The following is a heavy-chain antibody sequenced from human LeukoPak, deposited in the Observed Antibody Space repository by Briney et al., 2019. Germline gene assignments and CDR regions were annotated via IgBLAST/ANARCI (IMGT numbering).Heavy chain of an antibody. CDR3: ARDDLVPYEGGNNYFDY. J-gene: IGHJ4*02. CDR2: ISSSSSYI. V-gene: IGHV3-21*01. Sequence: PGGSLRLSCAASGFTFSSYSMNWVRQAPGKGLEWVSSISSSSSYIYYADPVKGRFTISRDNAKNSLYLQMNGLRAEDTAVYYCARDDLVPYEGGNNYFDYWGQGTLVTVSS. D-gene: IGHD6-13*01. CDR1: GFTFSSYS.